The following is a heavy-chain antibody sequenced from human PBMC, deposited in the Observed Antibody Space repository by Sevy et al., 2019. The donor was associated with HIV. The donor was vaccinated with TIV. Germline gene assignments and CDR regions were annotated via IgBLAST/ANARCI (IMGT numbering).Heavy chain of an antibody. V-gene: IGHV4-31*03. CDR2: IYYSGST. D-gene: IGHD5-12*01. J-gene: IGHJ4*02. Sequence: SETLSLTCTVSGGSISSGGYYWSWLRQHPGKGLEWIGYIYYSGSTYYNPSLKSRVTISVDTSKNQFSLKLSSVTAADTAVYYCARDTSRDGYNLVYWGQGTLVTVSS. CDR3: ARDTSRDGYNLVY. CDR1: GGSISSGGYY.